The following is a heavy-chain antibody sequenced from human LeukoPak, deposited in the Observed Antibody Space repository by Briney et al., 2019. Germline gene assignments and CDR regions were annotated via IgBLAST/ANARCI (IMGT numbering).Heavy chain of an antibody. CDR2: LRYDGSNK. CDR3: AHPAAGRDGYLRAFDI. Sequence: PGGAPRLSWAASGFPFRKFWMRWVRQAPGRGVERVALLRYDGSNKYYADSVEGRFTISRDNSKNTLYLQMNSLRADDTAVYYCAHPAAGRDGYLRAFDIWGQGTMVTVSS. J-gene: IGHJ3*02. D-gene: IGHD5-24*01. V-gene: IGHV3-30*02. CDR1: GFPFRKFW.